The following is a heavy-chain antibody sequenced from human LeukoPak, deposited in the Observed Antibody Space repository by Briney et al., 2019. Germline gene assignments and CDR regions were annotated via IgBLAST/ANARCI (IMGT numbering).Heavy chain of an antibody. J-gene: IGHJ4*02. D-gene: IGHD3-10*01. CDR1: GGSISSSSYY. V-gene: IGHV4-39*07. Sequence: SETLSLTCTVSGGSISSSSYYWGWIRQPPGKGLEWIGNIYYSGSTYYNPSLKSRVTISLDTSKNQFSLKLSSVTAADTAVYYCAREKRGSGSYLSYWGQGTLVTVSS. CDR2: IYYSGST. CDR3: AREKRGSGSYLSY.